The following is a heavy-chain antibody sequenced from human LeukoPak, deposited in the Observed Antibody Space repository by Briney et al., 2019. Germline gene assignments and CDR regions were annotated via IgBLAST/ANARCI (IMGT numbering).Heavy chain of an antibody. J-gene: IGHJ3*02. V-gene: IGHV3-30*02. CDR2: IRYDGSNK. D-gene: IGHD2-15*01. CDR3: AKGGYCSGGSCYSASDAFDI. Sequence: GGSLRLSCAASGFTFSSYAMSWVRQAPGKGLEWVAFIRYDGSNKYYADSVKGRFTISRDNSKNTLYLQMNSLRAEDTAVYYCAKGGYCSGGSCYSASDAFDIWGQGTMVTVSS. CDR1: GFTFSSYA.